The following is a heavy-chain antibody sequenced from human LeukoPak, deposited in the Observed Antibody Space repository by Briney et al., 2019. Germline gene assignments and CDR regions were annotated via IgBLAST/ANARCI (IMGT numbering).Heavy chain of an antibody. V-gene: IGHV4-31*11. D-gene: IGHD4-4*01. J-gene: IGHJ5*02. CDR1: GDSVSFSY. Sequence: SETLSLTCAVSGDSVSFSYWSWIRQHPGKGLEWIGYIYYSGSTYYNPSLKSRVTISVDTSKNQFSLKLSSVTAADTAVYYCARDDYSNWFDPWGQGTLVTVSS. CDR2: IYYSGST. CDR3: ARDDYSNWFDP.